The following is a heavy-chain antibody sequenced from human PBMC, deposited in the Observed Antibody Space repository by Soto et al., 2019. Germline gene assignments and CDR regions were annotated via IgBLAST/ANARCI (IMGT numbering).Heavy chain of an antibody. CDR3: ARDRRNLPDGMDV. D-gene: IGHD1-1*01. J-gene: IGHJ6*02. CDR1: GFTVSSNY. V-gene: IGHV3-53*01. CDR2: IYSGGST. Sequence: GGSLRLSCAASGFTVSSNYMSWVRQAPGKGLEWVSVIYSGGSTYYADSVKGRFTISRDNSKNTLYLQMNSLRAEDTAVYYCARDRRNLPDGMDVWGQGTTVTVSS.